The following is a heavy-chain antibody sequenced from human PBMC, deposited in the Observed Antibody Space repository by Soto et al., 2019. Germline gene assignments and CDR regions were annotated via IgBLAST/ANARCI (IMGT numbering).Heavy chain of an antibody. J-gene: IGHJ6*02. CDR1: GGTFSSYA. D-gene: IGHD3-10*01. Sequence: SVKVSCKASGGTFSSYAISWVRQAPGQGLEWMGGIIPIFGTANYAQKFQGRVTITADESTSTAYMELSSLRSEDTAVYYCARDQFMGGSVTSGMDVWGQGTTVTVSS. CDR2: IIPIFGTA. CDR3: ARDQFMGGSVTSGMDV. V-gene: IGHV1-69*13.